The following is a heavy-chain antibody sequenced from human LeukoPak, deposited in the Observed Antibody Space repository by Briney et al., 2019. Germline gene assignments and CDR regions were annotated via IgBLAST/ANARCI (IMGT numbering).Heavy chain of an antibody. Sequence: SETLSLTCTVSGGSISSYYWSWIRQPPGKGLEWIGYIYYSGSTNYNPSLKSRVTISVDTSKNQFSLKLSSVTAADTAVYYCARHGYGDPGPLFDYWGQGTLVTVSS. CDR2: IYYSGST. CDR1: GGSISSYY. J-gene: IGHJ4*02. V-gene: IGHV4-59*08. CDR3: ARHGYGDPGPLFDY. D-gene: IGHD4-17*01.